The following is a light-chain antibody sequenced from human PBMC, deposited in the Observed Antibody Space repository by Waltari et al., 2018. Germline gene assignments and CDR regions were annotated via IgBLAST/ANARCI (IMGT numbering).Light chain of an antibody. CDR3: CSFTSRSTWV. CDR2: DVS. V-gene: IGLV2-14*01. CDR1: RSDVGRYNY. J-gene: IGLJ3*02. Sequence: QSALTQPASVSGSPGQSIPISCTGTRSDVGRYNYVPWYQQHPGKVPKLLIFDVSNRPSGVSNRFSGSKSGNTASLTISGLQAEDESDYYCCSFTSRSTWVFGGGTKLTVL.